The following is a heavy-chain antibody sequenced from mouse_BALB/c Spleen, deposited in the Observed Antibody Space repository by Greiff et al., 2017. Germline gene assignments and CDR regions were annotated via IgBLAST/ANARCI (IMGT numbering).Heavy chain of an antibody. CDR1: GYTFTDYA. CDR2: ISTYYGDA. Sequence: VQLQQSGAELVRPGVSGKISCKGSGYTFTDYAMHWVKQSHAKSLEWIGVISTYYGDASYNQKFKGKTTMTVDKSSSTAYMELARLTSEDSAIYYCARGGTTVNYFDYWGQGTTLTVSS. D-gene: IGHD1-1*01. J-gene: IGHJ2*01. V-gene: IGHV1S137*01. CDR3: ARGGTTVNYFDY.